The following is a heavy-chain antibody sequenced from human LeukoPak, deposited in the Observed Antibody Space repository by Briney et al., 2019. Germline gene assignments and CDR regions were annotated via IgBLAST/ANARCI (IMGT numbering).Heavy chain of an antibody. CDR2: INHSGRT. V-gene: IGHV4-34*01. D-gene: IGHD2-2*01. CDR1: GGSFSGYY. J-gene: IGHJ5*02. CDR3: ARSKKGYIVVVPAAMGWFDP. Sequence: SETLSLTCAVYGGSFSGYYWSWIRQPPGKGLEWVGEINHSGRTNYNPSLKSRVTISVDTSKNQFSLKLSSVTAADTAVYYCARSKKGYIVVVPAAMGWFDPWGQGTLVTVSS.